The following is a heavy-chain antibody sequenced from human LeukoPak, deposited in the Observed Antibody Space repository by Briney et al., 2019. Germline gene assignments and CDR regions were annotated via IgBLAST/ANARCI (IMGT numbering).Heavy chain of an antibody. J-gene: IGHJ4*02. Sequence: GGSLRLSCAASGFTFSSYAMSWVRQAPGKGLEWVAVISHDGSKIYYADSVKGRFTISRGNSKNTLYLQMNSLRAEDTAVYNCARDLSGYYSIDYWGQGTLVTVSS. CDR3: ARDLSGYYSIDY. CDR1: GFTFSSYA. D-gene: IGHD3-22*01. CDR2: ISHDGSKI. V-gene: IGHV3-30-3*01.